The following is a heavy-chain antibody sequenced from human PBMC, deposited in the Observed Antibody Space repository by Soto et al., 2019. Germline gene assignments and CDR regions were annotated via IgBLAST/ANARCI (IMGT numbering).Heavy chain of an antibody. D-gene: IGHD3-3*01. Sequence: SETLSLTCTVSGGSISSYYWSWIRQPPGKGLEWIGYIYYSGSTNYNPSLKSRVTISVDTSKNQFSLKLSSVTAADTAVYYCARGGYDFWSGYYMRYYYYYMDVWGQGTSVPVSS. CDR1: GGSISSYY. CDR3: ARGGYDFWSGYYMRYYYYYMDV. CDR2: IYYSGST. J-gene: IGHJ6*03. V-gene: IGHV4-59*01.